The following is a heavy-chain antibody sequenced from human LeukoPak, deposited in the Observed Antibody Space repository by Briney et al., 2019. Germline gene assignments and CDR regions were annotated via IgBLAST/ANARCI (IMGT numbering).Heavy chain of an antibody. Sequence: PGGSLRLSCAASGFTFSSYWMSWVRQAPGKGLEWVANIKQDGSEKYYVDSVKGRFTISRDNAKNSLYLQKNSLRAEDTAVYYCASPKTPSGSYGDFDYWGQGTLVTVSS. CDR2: IKQDGSEK. CDR1: GFTFSSYW. CDR3: ASPKTPSGSYGDFDY. V-gene: IGHV3-7*03. D-gene: IGHD1-26*01. J-gene: IGHJ4*02.